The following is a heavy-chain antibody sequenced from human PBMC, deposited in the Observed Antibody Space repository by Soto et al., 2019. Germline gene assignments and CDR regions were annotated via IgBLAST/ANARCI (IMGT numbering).Heavy chain of an antibody. J-gene: IGHJ5*02. CDR1: GYTFTSYA. D-gene: IGHD6-19*01. CDR3: ARDRVGIGWWLVPGWFDP. CDR2: INAGNGNT. Sequence: QVQLVQSGAEVKKPGASVKVSCKASGYTFTSYAMHWVRQAPGQRLEWMGWINAGNGNTKYSQKFQGRVTITRDTSASTAYMELSSLRSEDTAVYYCARDRVGIGWWLVPGWFDPWGQGTLVTVSS. V-gene: IGHV1-3*01.